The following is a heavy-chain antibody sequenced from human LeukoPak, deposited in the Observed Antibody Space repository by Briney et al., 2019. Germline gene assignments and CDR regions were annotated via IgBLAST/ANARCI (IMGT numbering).Heavy chain of an antibody. D-gene: IGHD6-19*01. CDR1: RFSFSSYA. Sequence: GGSLRLSCAASRFSFSSYAMSWVRQAPGKGLEWVSAISGSAGITYYADSVKGRFTISRDNSKDTLFLQMNSLRAEDTARYYCAKADSSGWYVFDFWGQGTLVTVSS. CDR2: ISGSAGIT. J-gene: IGHJ4*02. CDR3: AKADSSGWYVFDF. V-gene: IGHV3-23*01.